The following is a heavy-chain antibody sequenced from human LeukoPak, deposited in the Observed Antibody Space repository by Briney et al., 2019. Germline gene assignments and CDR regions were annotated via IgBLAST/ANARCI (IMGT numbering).Heavy chain of an antibody. CDR2: IYYSGST. CDR3: ASHSGSYPTRDAFDI. Sequence: SETLSLTCTVSGGSISSYYWSWIRQPPGKGLEWIGYIYYSGSTKYNPALKSRVTISVDTSKNQFSLKLSSVTAADTAVYYCASHSGSYPTRDAFDIWGQGTMVTVSS. D-gene: IGHD1-26*01. CDR1: GGSISSYY. J-gene: IGHJ3*02. V-gene: IGHV4-59*01.